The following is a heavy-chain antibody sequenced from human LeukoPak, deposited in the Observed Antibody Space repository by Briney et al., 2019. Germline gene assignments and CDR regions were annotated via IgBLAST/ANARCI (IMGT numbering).Heavy chain of an antibody. CDR1: GGTFSSYA. CDR2: IIPIFGTA. Sequence: PVKVSCKASGGTFSSYAISWMQQAPGQGLEWMGGIIPIFGTANYAQKFQGRVTIITDESTSTAYMELSSLRSEDTAVYYSARGDYYDSPRRAFDIWGQGTMVTVSS. V-gene: IGHV1-69*05. CDR3: ARGDYYDSPRRAFDI. D-gene: IGHD3-22*01. J-gene: IGHJ3*02.